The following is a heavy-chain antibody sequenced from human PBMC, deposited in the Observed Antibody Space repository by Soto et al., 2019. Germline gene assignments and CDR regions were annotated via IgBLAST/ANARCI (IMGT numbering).Heavy chain of an antibody. Sequence: QVQLVQSGAEVKKPGASVKVSCKASGYTFSTYGFSWVLQAPGQGLEWMGWIGADNGDTNYAQNFQGRVTMTTDTSTTTSYMELGSFTSDATALYFCARDCKGAEGFPPWGQGILVSVSS. J-gene: IGHJ5*02. CDR2: IGADNGDT. CDR3: ARDCKGAEGFPP. CDR1: GYTFSTYG. V-gene: IGHV1-18*01.